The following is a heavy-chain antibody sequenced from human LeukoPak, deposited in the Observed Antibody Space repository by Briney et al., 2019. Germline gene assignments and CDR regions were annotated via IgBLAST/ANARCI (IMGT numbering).Heavy chain of an antibody. D-gene: IGHD1-26*01. CDR3: APAQVGASEFDY. CDR2: INPNSGGT. Sequence: GSVKVSCKASGYTFTGYYMHWVRQAPGQGLEWMGWINPNSGGTNYAQKFQGRVTMTRDTSISTAYMEPSRLRSDDTAVYYCAPAQVGASEFDYWGQGTLVTVSS. V-gene: IGHV1-2*02. CDR1: GYTFTGYY. J-gene: IGHJ4*02.